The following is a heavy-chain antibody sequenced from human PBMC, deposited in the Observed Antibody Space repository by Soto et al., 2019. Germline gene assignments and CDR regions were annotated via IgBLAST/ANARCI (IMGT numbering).Heavy chain of an antibody. D-gene: IGHD6-6*01. CDR2: IIPIFGTA. Sequence: QVQLVQSGAEVKKPGSSVKVSCKASGGTFSSYAISWVRQSPGQGLECMGGIIPIFGTANYAQKFQGRVTIPAYESTSTAYMELSSLRSGDTDVYSCARGQYSSSSGMDYWGEGSLMTVSS. J-gene: IGHJ4*02. CDR3: ARGQYSSSSGMDY. CDR1: GGTFSSYA. V-gene: IGHV1-69*01.